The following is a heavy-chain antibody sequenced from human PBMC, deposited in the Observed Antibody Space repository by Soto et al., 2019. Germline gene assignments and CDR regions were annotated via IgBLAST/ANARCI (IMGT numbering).Heavy chain of an antibody. CDR3: AKSYYGTQTLYYYYGMDV. CDR2: ISFDGSNK. V-gene: IGHV3-30*18. CDR1: GFTFSSYG. J-gene: IGHJ6*02. D-gene: IGHD4-17*01. Sequence: GSLRLSCAASGFTFSSYGMHWVRQAPGKGLEWVAVISFDGSNKYYADSVKGRFTISSDNSKNTLYLQMNSLRAEDTAVYYCAKSYYGTQTLYYYYGMDVWGQGTTVTVSS.